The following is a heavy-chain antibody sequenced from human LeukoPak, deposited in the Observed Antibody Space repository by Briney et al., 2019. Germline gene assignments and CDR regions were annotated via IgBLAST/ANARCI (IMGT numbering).Heavy chain of an antibody. D-gene: IGHD2-2*01. Sequence: GGSLRLSCAASGFTFSSYGMHWVRQAPGKGLEWVAVIWYDGSNKYYADSVKGRFTISRDNSKNTLYLQMNSLRAEDTAVYYCARGKGSTTRYYFDYWGQGTLVTASS. V-gene: IGHV3-33*01. J-gene: IGHJ4*02. CDR1: GFTFSSYG. CDR2: IWYDGSNK. CDR3: ARGKGSTTRYYFDY.